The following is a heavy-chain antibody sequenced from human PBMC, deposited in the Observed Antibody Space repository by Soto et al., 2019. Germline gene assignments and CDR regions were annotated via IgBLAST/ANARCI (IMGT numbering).Heavy chain of an antibody. V-gene: IGHV4-59*01. CDR3: AHTPGFSGWYAFDY. CDR1: GGSISSYY. J-gene: IGHJ4*02. Sequence: PSETLSLTCTVSGGSISSYYWSWIRQPPGKGLEWIGYIYYSGSTNYNPSLKSRVTISVDTSKNQFSLKLSSVTAADTAVYYCAHTPGFSGWYAFDYWGQGTLVTSPQ. D-gene: IGHD6-19*01. CDR2: IYYSGST.